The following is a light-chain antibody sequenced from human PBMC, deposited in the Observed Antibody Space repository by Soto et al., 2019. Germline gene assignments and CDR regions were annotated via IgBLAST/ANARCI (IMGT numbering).Light chain of an antibody. CDR3: QSYDSSMSSDV. V-gene: IGLV1-40*01. Sequence: QSVLTQPPSVSEAPGQRVTISCTGSSSNIGAGYEAHWYQQVPGTAPKLLIYENNNRPSGVPDRFSGSKSGTSASLAITGLQAEDEADYYCQSYDSSMSSDVFGTGTKLTVL. CDR2: ENN. J-gene: IGLJ1*01. CDR1: SSNIGAGYE.